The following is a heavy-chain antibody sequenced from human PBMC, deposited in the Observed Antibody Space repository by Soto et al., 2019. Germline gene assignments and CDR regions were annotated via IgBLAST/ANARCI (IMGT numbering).Heavy chain of an antibody. D-gene: IGHD3-16*02. J-gene: IGHJ4*02. CDR1: GFTFDDFA. CDR2: MSWNRGGI. CDR3: AKDISLGELSAPDH. V-gene: IGHV3-9*01. Sequence: FLRLSCVASGFTFDDFAMHWVRQAPGKGLEWVSGMSWNRGGIVYAESVKGRFTISRDNAKNSLYLQMNSLRPEDTALYYCAKDISLGELSAPDHWRQGTLVTVSS.